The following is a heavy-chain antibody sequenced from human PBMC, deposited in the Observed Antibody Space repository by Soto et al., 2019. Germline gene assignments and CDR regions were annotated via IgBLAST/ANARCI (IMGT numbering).Heavy chain of an antibody. J-gene: IGHJ5*02. Sequence: QVQLVESGGGVVQPGRSLRLSCAASGFTFSSYGMHWVRQAPGKGLEWVAVIWYDGSNKYYADSVKGRFTISRDNSKNTLYLQMNRLRAEAAAVYYCGREHSGSLSYSWFDPLGQGTLVTVSS. D-gene: IGHD1-26*01. CDR1: GFTFSSYG. CDR2: IWYDGSNK. V-gene: IGHV3-33*01. CDR3: GREHSGSLSYSWFDP.